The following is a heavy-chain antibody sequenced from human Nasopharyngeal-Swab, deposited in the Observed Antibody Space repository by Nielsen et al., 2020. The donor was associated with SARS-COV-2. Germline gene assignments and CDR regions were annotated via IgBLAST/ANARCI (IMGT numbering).Heavy chain of an antibody. CDR2: ISSSGSTI. Sequence: GESLKISCAAPGFTFSDYYMSWIRQAPGKGLEWVSYISSSGSTIYYADSVKGRFTISRDNAKNSLYLQMNNLRAEDTAVYYCARAEVGAYAFDIWGQGTMVTVSS. CDR1: GFTFSDYY. V-gene: IGHV3-11*04. CDR3: ARAEVGAYAFDI. J-gene: IGHJ3*02. D-gene: IGHD1-26*01.